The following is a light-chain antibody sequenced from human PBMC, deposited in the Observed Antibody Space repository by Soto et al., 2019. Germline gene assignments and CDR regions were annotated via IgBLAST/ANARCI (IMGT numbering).Light chain of an antibody. CDR1: SSNIGAGYD. V-gene: IGLV1-40*01. CDR3: AVWDDSLTGWV. J-gene: IGLJ3*02. CDR2: ANN. Sequence: QSVLTQPPSVSGAPGQRVTISCTGSSSNIGAGYDVHWYQQLPGTVPKLLVYANNNRPSGVPDRFSGSRSGTSASLAITGLQAGDEADYYCAVWDDSLTGWVFGGGTKLTVL.